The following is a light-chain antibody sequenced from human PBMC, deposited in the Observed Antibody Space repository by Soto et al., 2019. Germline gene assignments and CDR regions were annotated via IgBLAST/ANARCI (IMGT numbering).Light chain of an antibody. CDR1: QSISSY. CDR3: QQSYSTPLT. CDR2: AAS. J-gene: IGKJ4*01. Sequence: DIQMTHSPSSLSASVGDIVTITCRASQSISSYLNWYQQKPGKAPKLLIYAASSLNSGVPSRFSGSGSGTDFTLTISSLQPEDFATYYCQQSYSTPLTFGGGTKVEIK. V-gene: IGKV1-39*01.